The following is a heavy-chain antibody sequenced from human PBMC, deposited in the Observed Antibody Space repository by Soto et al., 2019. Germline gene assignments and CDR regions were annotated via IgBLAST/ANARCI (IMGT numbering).Heavy chain of an antibody. V-gene: IGHV3-33*01. D-gene: IGHD5-18*01. J-gene: IGHJ6*02. CDR3: ARDRSVVYIAMADYYYYGMDV. CDR1: GFTFSSYG. CDR2: IWYDGSNK. Sequence: QVQLVESGGGVVQPGRSLRLSCAASGFTFSSYGMHWVRQAPGKGLEWVAVIWYDGSNKYYADSVKGRFTISRDNSKNTLYLQMNSLRAEDTAVYYCARDRSVVYIAMADYYYYGMDVWGQGTTVTVSS.